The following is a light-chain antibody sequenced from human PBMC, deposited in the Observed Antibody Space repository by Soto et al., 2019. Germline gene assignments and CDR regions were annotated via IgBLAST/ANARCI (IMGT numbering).Light chain of an antibody. J-gene: IGKJ4*01. V-gene: IGKV3-15*01. Sequence: EVVMTQSPATVSVSPGERTSLSRRASQSIGTNLGWYQQKPGQAPRLLISKTSTRATGVPARFSGSGSGTESTLTISSLQSEDIAVYYCQQYAGWPLTFGGGTKVDIK. CDR1: QSIGTN. CDR2: KTS. CDR3: QQYAGWPLT.